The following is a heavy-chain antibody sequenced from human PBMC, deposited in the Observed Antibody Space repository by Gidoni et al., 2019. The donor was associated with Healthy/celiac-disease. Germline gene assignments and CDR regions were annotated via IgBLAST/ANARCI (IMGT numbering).Heavy chain of an antibody. CDR1: GFTFSSYA. Sequence: EGQLLESGGGLVQPGGSLRLACAASGFTFSSYAMSWVRQGPGKGLEWVSAISGSGCSTYYADSVKGRFTISRDNSKNTLYLQMNSLRAEDTAVYYCAKILVDYDFWRNYYGMDVWGQGTTVTVSS. CDR2: ISGSGCST. CDR3: AKILVDYDFWRNYYGMDV. V-gene: IGHV3-23*01. D-gene: IGHD3-3*01. J-gene: IGHJ6*02.